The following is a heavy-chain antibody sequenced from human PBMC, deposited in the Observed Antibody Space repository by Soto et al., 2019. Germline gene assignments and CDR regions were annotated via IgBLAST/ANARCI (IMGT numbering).Heavy chain of an antibody. J-gene: IGHJ5*01. CDR3: ARERNSGWSDS. CDR2: IYYRGSTN. Sequence: QVQLVESGGGVVQPGRSLRLSCAASGFTFSSYGMHWVRQAPGKGLEWIGHIYYRGSTNYNPSLKSRVTISVDTSKNEFALKLNSVTAADTALYYCARERNSGWSDSWGQGTLVTVSS. V-gene: IGHV3-30*19. D-gene: IGHD6-19*01. CDR1: GFTFSSYG.